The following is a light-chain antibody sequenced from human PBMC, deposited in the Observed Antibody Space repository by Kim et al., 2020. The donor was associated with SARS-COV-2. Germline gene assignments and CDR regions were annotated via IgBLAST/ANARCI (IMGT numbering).Light chain of an antibody. J-gene: IGKJ1*01. CDR2: PAS. CDR1: QYVRND. V-gene: IGKV1-6*01. Sequence: AIQMTQSPSSLSASVGDRVTITCRASQYVRNDLGWYQQKPGKAPKLLIYPASNLQSGVPSRFSGSGSGTDFTLTISRLEPEDFATYYCLQDYTLPWTCGQGTKEDIK. CDR3: LQDYTLPWT.